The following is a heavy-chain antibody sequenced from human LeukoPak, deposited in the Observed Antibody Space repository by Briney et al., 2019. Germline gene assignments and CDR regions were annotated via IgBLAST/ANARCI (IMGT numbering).Heavy chain of an antibody. CDR1: GGSISSYY. D-gene: IGHD4-17*01. CDR2: IYYSGST. V-gene: IGHV4-59*12. CDR3: ARDAPPYGDYDYWYFDL. J-gene: IGHJ2*01. Sequence: PSETLSLTCTVSGGSISSYYWSWIRQPPGKGLEWIGYIYYSGSTNYNPSLKSRVTISVDTSKNQFSLKLSSVTAADTAVYYCARDAPPYGDYDYWYFDLWGRGTLVTVSS.